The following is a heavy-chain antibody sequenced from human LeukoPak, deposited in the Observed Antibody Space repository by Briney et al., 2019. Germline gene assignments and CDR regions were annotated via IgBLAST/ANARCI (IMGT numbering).Heavy chain of an antibody. CDR2: IYYSGST. CDR3: ARGYDSSGYVPYYYYGMDV. Sequence: SETLSLTCTVSGGSISSYYWSWIRQPPGKGLEWIGYIYYSGSTNYNPSLKSRVTISVDTSKNQFSLKLSSVTAADTAVYYCARGYDSSGYVPYYYYGMDVWGQGTTVTVSS. J-gene: IGHJ6*02. CDR1: GGSISSYY. V-gene: IGHV4-59*01. D-gene: IGHD3-22*01.